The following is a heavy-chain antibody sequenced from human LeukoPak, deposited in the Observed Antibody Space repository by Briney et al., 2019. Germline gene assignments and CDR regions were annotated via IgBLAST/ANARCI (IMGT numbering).Heavy chain of an antibody. CDR2: ISSSSSYI. V-gene: IGHV3-21*01. D-gene: IGHD2-2*01. J-gene: IGHJ4*02. Sequence: PGGSLRLSCAASGFTFSSYSMNWVRQAPGKGLEWVSSISSSSSYIYYADSVKGRFTISRDNAKNTLYLQMNSLRAEDTAVYYCAKGGPLGYCSSTSCPDYFDYWGQGTLVTVSS. CDR1: GFTFSSYS. CDR3: AKGGPLGYCSSTSCPDYFDY.